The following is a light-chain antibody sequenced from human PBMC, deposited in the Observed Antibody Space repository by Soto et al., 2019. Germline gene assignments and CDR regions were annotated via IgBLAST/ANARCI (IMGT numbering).Light chain of an antibody. J-gene: IGKJ2*01. CDR3: LQANSFPYT. CDR2: AAS. CDR1: QGISNW. V-gene: IGKV1-12*01. Sequence: DIQMTQSPSSVSESVGDRVTITGRASQGISNWLAWYQQKPGKAPRLLIYAASSLQGGVPSRFSGSGSGTDFTLTISSLQPADFATYYCLQANSFPYTFGQGTKLEIK.